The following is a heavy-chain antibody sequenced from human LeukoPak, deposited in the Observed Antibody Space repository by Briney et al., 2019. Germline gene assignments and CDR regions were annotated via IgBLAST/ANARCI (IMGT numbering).Heavy chain of an antibody. V-gene: IGHV3-30*02. D-gene: IGHD2-21*01. J-gene: IGHJ3*02. CDR2: IWYDGSSK. Sequence: PGGSLRLSCAASGFTFSSYDFHWVRQAPGKGLEGVAFIWYDGSSKSYADSVKGRFTISRDNSKNTLYLQMNSLRPEDTAVYYCAKLWGCRGSHLDAFDIWGQGTMVTVSS. CDR3: AKLWGCRGSHLDAFDI. CDR1: GFTFSSYD.